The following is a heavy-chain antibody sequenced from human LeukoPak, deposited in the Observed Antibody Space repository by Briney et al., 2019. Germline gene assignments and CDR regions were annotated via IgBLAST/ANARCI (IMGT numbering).Heavy chain of an antibody. CDR1: GFTVSSNY. CDR3: ARGLPPDHCSSTSCYKSN. CDR2: IYSGGST. Sequence: GGSLRLSCAASGFTVSSNYMSWARQAPGKGLEWVSVIYSGGSTYYADSVKGRFTISRDNSKNTLYLQMNSLRAEDTAVYYCARGLPPDHCSSTSCYKSNWGQGTLVTVSS. V-gene: IGHV3-53*01. J-gene: IGHJ4*02. D-gene: IGHD2-2*02.